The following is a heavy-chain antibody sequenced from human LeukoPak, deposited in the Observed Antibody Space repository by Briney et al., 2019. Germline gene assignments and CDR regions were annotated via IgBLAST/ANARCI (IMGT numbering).Heavy chain of an antibody. Sequence: PGRSLRLSCAASGFTFSSYAMHWVRQAPGKGLEWVAVISYDGSNKYYADSVKGRFTISRDNSKNTLYLQMKSLRAEDTAVYYCARGRIYDSSGYPFDYWGQGTLVTVSS. CDR3: ARGRIYDSSGYPFDY. V-gene: IGHV3-30*04. D-gene: IGHD3-22*01. CDR1: GFTFSSYA. J-gene: IGHJ4*02. CDR2: ISYDGSNK.